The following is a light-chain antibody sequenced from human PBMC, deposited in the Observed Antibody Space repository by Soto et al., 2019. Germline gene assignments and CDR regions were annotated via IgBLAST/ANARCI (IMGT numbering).Light chain of an antibody. V-gene: IGLV1-40*01. J-gene: IGLJ2*01. CDR1: SSNIGAGYD. CDR2: GNS. CDR3: QSYDSSLSGVV. Sequence: QSVLTQPPSVSGAPGQRVTISCTGSSSNIGAGYDVHWYQQLPGTAPKLLIYGNSNRPSGVPHRFSGSKSGTSASLAITGLQAEDEADYYCQSYDSSLSGVVFGGATKVTVL.